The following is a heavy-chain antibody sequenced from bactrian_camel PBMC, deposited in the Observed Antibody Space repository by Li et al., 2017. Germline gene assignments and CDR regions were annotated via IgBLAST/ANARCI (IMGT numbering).Heavy chain of an antibody. CDR2: ISSAGGRA. J-gene: IGHJ4*01. CDR1: GYAFNS. D-gene: IGHD1*01. V-gene: IGHV3S6*01. CDR3: AAASSGYCPSWASGYAY. Sequence: HVQLVESGGGSVQVGGSLRLSCTASGYAFNSMGWFRQAPGKEREGVAGISSAGGRAYYSDSVKGRFTISRSNAASTLTLDMNNLEPEDTGTYYCAAASSGYCPSWASGYAYWGRGTQVTVS.